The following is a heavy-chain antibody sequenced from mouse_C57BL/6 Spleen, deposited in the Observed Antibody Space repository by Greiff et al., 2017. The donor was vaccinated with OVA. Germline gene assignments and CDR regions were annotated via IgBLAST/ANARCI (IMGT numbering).Heavy chain of an antibody. CDR1: GFTFSDYG. Sequence: EVHLVESGGGLVKPGGSLKLSCAASGFTFSDYGMHWVRQAPEKGLEWVAYISSGSSTIYYADTVKGRFTISRDNAKNTLFLQMTSLRSEDTAMYYCARDYSNYYWYFDVWGTGTTVTVSS. J-gene: IGHJ1*03. V-gene: IGHV5-17*01. CDR3: ARDYSNYYWYFDV. D-gene: IGHD2-5*01. CDR2: ISSGSSTI.